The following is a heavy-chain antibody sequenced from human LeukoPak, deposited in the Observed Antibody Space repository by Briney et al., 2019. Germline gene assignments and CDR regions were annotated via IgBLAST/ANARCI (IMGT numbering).Heavy chain of an antibody. CDR2: IYYSGST. CDR1: GGSFSSYY. CDR3: ARTYRRYYFDY. Sequence: SETLSLTCAVYGGSFSSYYWSWIRQPPGKGLGWIGYIYYSGSTNYNPSLKSRVTISVDTSKNQFSLKLSSVTAADTAVYYCARTYRRYYFDYWGQGTLVTVSS. J-gene: IGHJ4*02. V-gene: IGHV4-59*08.